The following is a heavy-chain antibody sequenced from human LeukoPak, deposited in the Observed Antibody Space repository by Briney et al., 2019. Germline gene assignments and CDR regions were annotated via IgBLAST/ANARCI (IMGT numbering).Heavy chain of an antibody. D-gene: IGHD6-19*01. CDR1: GFTFDDYA. CDR3: AKDIDLSSGWYYFDY. V-gene: IGHV3-9*01. CDR2: ISWNSGSI. Sequence: PGGSLRLSCAASGFTFDDYAMHWVRHAPGKGLEWVSGISWNSGSIGYADSVKGRFTISRDNAKNSLYLQMNSLRAEDTALYYCAKDIDLSSGWYYFDYWGQGTLVTVSS. J-gene: IGHJ4*02.